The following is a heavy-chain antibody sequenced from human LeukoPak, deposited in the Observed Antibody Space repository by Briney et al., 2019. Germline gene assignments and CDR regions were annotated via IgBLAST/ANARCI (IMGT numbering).Heavy chain of an antibody. V-gene: IGHV3-21*04. CDR3: TRNSGWYGLS. CDR1: GFTFSRYW. CDR2: IDTSSEYI. J-gene: IGHJ1*01. D-gene: IGHD6-19*01. Sequence: PGGSLRLSRAASGFTFSRYWMSWVRQAPGKGLEWVASIDTSSEYIHYADSVKGRFTISRDNSNNTLFLHLNSLRGEDTAVYYCTRNSGWYGLSWGQGTLVTVSS.